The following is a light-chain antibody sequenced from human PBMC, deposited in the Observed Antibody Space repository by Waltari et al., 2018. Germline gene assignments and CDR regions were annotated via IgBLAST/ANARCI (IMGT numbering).Light chain of an antibody. CDR1: QSVSSD. J-gene: IGKJ2*01. Sequence: EIVLTQSPATLSLSPGERATLSCRASQSVSSDLAWYQQKPGQAPRLLIYETSYRAAGCPARFSGSGSGTDFTLTISSLEPEDFAVYYCQQRSYWPPYTFGQGTKLEI. CDR2: ETS. V-gene: IGKV3-11*01. CDR3: QQRSYWPPYT.